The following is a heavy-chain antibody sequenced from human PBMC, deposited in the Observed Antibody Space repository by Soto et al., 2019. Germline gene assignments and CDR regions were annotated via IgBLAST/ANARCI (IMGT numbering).Heavy chain of an antibody. J-gene: IGHJ6*03. V-gene: IGHV1-2*04. Sequence: ASVKVSCKASGYTFTGYYMHWVRQAPGQGLEWMGWINPNSGGTNYGQKFQGWVTMTRATFISTAYMELGRLRSDDTAVYYCARWAGYSSSWPPVGYYYYYMDVWGKGTTVTVSS. CDR1: GYTFTGYY. CDR2: INPNSGGT. D-gene: IGHD6-13*01. CDR3: ARWAGYSSSWPPVGYYYYYMDV.